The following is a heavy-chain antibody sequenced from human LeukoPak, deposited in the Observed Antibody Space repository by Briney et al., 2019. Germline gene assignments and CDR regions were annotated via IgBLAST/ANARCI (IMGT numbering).Heavy chain of an antibody. CDR3: ARDYYDSNLFGVFDY. J-gene: IGHJ4*02. Sequence: SETLSLICTVSGGSISSSSYYWGWIRQPPGKGLEWIGSIYYSGSTYYNPSLKSRVTISVDTSKNQFSLKLSSVTAADTAVYYCARDYYDSNLFGVFDYWGQGTLVTVSS. CDR1: GGSISSSSYY. V-gene: IGHV4-39*07. D-gene: IGHD3-22*01. CDR2: IYYSGST.